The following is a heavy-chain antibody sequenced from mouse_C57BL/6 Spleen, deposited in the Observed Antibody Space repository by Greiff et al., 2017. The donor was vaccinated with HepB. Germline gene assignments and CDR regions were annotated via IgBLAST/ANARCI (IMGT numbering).Heavy chain of an antibody. V-gene: IGHV1-50*01. CDR1: GYTFTSYW. D-gene: IGHD1-1*01. CDR2: IDPSDSYT. Sequence: QVQLQQPGAELVKPGASVKLSCKASGYTFTSYWMQWVKQRPGQGLEWIGEIDPSDSYTNYNQKFKGKATLTVDTSSSTAYMQLSSLTSEDSAVYYCARKITTVVAPGDYAMDYWGQGTSVTVSS. CDR3: ARKITTVVAPGDYAMDY. J-gene: IGHJ4*01.